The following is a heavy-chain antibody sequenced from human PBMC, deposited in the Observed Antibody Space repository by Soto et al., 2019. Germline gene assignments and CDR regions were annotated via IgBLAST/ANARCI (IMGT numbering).Heavy chain of an antibody. Sequence: GESLKISCQGSGYSFSKNWIGWVRQMPGKGLEWMGIIYPDDSDTRYSPSFQGQVTISAAKSISTAYLQWSSLKASDTAIYYCASPIGYNQYFDYWGQGTLVTVSS. D-gene: IGHD6-25*01. CDR1: GYSFSKNW. CDR3: ASPIGYNQYFDY. CDR2: IYPDDSDT. V-gene: IGHV5-51*01. J-gene: IGHJ4*02.